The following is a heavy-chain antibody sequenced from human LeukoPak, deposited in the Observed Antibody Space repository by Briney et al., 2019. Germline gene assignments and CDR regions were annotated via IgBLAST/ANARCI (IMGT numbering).Heavy chain of an antibody. J-gene: IGHJ4*02. Sequence: GASVKVSCKASGYTFTSYDINWVRQAPGQGLEWMGWMNPNSGNTGYAQKFQGRVTMTRNTSISTAYMELSSLRSEDTAVYYCARAPRERITIFGVVITRHYYFDYWGQGTLVTVSS. CDR2: MNPNSGNT. CDR1: GYTFTSYD. CDR3: ARAPRERITIFGVVITRHYYFDY. D-gene: IGHD3-3*01. V-gene: IGHV1-8*01.